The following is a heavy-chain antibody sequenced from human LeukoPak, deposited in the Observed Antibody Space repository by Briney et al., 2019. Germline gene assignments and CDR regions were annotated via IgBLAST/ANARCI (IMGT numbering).Heavy chain of an antibody. CDR2: IYHSGST. V-gene: IGHV4-30-2*01. CDR3: ARVISEDFDWLLSNWFDP. J-gene: IGHJ5*02. Sequence: PSETLSLTCAVSGGSISSGGYSWSWIRQPPGKGLEWIGYIYHSGSTYYNPSLKSRVTISVDRSKNQFSLKLSSVTAADTAVYYCARVISEDFDWLLSNWFDPWGQGTLVTVSS. CDR1: GGSISSGGYS. D-gene: IGHD3-9*01.